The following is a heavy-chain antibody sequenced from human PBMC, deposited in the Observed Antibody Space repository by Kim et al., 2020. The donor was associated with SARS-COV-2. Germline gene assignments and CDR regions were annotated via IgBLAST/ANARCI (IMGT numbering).Heavy chain of an antibody. Sequence: GGSLRLSCAASGFTFSSYGMHWVRQAPGKGLEWVAVIWYDGSNKYYADSVKGRFTISRDNSKNTLYLQMNSLRAEDTAVYYCARDFYYADAEWLLTDAFDIWGQGTMVTVSS. CDR2: IWYDGSNK. D-gene: IGHD3-3*01. J-gene: IGHJ3*02. CDR3: ARDFYYADAEWLLTDAFDI. CDR1: GFTFSSYG. V-gene: IGHV3-33*01.